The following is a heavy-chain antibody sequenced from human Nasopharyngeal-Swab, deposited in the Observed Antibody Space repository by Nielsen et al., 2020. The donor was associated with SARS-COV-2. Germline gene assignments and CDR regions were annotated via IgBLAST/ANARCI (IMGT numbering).Heavy chain of an antibody. V-gene: IGHV3-7*03. D-gene: IGHD3-10*01. CDR2: IRQDESEK. CDR1: GFTFSTYW. Sequence: GESLKISCEASGFTFSTYWMSWVRQAPGKGLEWVANIRQDESEKYYVDSVKGRFTISRDNAKNTLYLQMNSLRPEDTALYYCAKDMGNYYGSTRMDVWGQGTTVTVSS. CDR3: AKDMGNYYGSTRMDV. J-gene: IGHJ6*02.